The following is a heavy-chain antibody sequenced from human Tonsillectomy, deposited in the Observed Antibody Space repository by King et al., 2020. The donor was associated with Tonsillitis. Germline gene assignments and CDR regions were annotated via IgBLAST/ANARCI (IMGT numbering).Heavy chain of an antibody. V-gene: IGHV3-30*18. J-gene: IGHJ6*02. D-gene: IGHD6-19*01. Sequence: VQLVESGGGVVQPGRSLRLSCAASGFTFSSYGIHWVRQAPGKGLEWVAVISYDGSNKYYADPVKGRFTISRDNSKNTLYLQMNSLRAEDTAVYYCAKSAGSYSYYHRGMDAWGQGTTVTVSS. CDR3: AKSAGSYSYYHRGMDA. CDR1: GFTFSSYG. CDR2: ISYDGSNK.